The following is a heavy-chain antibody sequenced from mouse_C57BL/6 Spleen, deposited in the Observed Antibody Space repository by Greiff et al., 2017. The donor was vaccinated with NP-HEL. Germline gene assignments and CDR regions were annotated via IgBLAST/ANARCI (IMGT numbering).Heavy chain of an antibody. V-gene: IGHV5-9*01. CDR1: GFTFSSYT. CDR2: ISGGGGNT. Sequence: EVQLVESGGGLVKPGGSLKLSCAASGFTFSSYTMSWVRQTPEKRLEWVATISGGGGNTYYPDSVKGRFTISRDNAKNTLYLQMSSLRSEDTALYYCARQGDYSNYVPYWGQGTLVTVSA. J-gene: IGHJ3*01. CDR3: ARQGDYSNYVPY. D-gene: IGHD2-5*01.